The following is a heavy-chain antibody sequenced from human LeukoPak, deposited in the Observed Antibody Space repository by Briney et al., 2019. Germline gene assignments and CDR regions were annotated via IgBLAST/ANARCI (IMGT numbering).Heavy chain of an antibody. CDR2: INHSGST. CDR3: ARPYSSSSAWAKDV. CDR1: GGSFSGYY. V-gene: IGHV4-34*01. D-gene: IGHD6-6*01. Sequence: SETLSFTCAVYGGSFSGYYWSWIRQPPGKGLEWIGEINHSGSTNYNPSLKSRVTISVDTSKNQFSLKLSSVTAADTAVYYCARPYSSSSAWAKDVWGKGTAVTVSS. J-gene: IGHJ6*04.